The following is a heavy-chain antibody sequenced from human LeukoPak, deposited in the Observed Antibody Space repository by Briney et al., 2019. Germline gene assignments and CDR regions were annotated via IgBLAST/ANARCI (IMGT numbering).Heavy chain of an antibody. J-gene: IGHJ1*01. CDR2: ISGSGSDT. Sequence: AGGSLRLSCAASGFTFSSYAMSWVRQAPGKGLEWVSTISGSGSDTYYADSVKGRFTISRDNSKNTLYLQMNSLRAEVTAVYYCAKGRYSGTVLPAEYFQHWGQGTLVTVSS. CDR3: AKGRYSGTVLPAEYFQH. V-gene: IGHV3-23*01. D-gene: IGHD5-12*01. CDR1: GFTFSSYA.